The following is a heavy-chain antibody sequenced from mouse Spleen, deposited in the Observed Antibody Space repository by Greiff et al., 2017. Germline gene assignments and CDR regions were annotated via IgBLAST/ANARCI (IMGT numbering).Heavy chain of an antibody. V-gene: IGHV3-6*01. CDR3: ARSDGYPSYAMDY. CDR1: GYSITSGYY. CDR2: ISYDGSN. D-gene: IGHD2-3*01. Sequence: EVKLMESGPGLVKPSQSLSLTCSVTGYSITSGYYWNWIRQFPGNKLEWMGYISYDGSNNYNPSLKNRISITRDTSKNQFFLKLNSVTTEDTATYYCARSDGYPSYAMDYWGQGTSVTVSS. J-gene: IGHJ4*01.